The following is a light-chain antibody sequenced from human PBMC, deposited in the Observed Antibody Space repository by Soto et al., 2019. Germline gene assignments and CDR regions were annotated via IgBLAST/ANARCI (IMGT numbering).Light chain of an antibody. J-gene: IGKJ5*01. CDR2: AAS. CDR3: QQRSNWPSIT. Sequence: EIVMTQSPATLSVSPGERATLSCRASQSVGGTLAWYQQKPGQAPRLLMYAASTRATGIPDGFSGSGSGTELTLTISSLEPEDFAVYYCQQRSNWPSITFGQGTRLEIK. V-gene: IGKV3-15*01. CDR1: QSVGGT.